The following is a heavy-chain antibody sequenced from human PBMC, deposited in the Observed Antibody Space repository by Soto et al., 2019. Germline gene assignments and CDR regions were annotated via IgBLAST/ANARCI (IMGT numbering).Heavy chain of an antibody. D-gene: IGHD2-21*02. CDR2: INAGNGNT. V-gene: IGHV1-3*05. Sequence: QVQLVQSGAEEKKPGASVKVSCKASGYTFTSYAMPWVRQAPGQRLEWMGWINAGNGNTKYSQKFQGRVTITRVTSASTAYMELSSLRSEDTAVYYCARSIVVVTALDYWGQGTLVTVSS. CDR1: GYTFTSYA. CDR3: ARSIVVVTALDY. J-gene: IGHJ4*02.